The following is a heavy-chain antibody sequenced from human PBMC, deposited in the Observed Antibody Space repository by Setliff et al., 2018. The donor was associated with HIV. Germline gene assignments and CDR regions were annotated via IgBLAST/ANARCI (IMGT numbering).Heavy chain of an antibody. CDR1: GDSIGTYY. J-gene: IGHJ5*02. D-gene: IGHD7-27*01. CDR2: FYYGGST. Sequence: KTSETLSLTCSVSGDSIGTYYWNWIRQTPGKRLEWIGFFYYGGSTDYNPALKNRVAISVDTSRNRVSLKMTSVTAADTAVYYCARARLLGGFLSWGRGALVTVSS. V-gene: IGHV4-59*01. CDR3: ARARLLGGFLS.